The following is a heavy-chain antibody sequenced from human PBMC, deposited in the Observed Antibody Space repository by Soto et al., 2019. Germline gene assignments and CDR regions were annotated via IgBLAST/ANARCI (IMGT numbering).Heavy chain of an antibody. V-gene: IGHV3-74*01. CDR1: GFTFSSYW. D-gene: IGHD2-15*01. CDR3: VRTSLVVAAATREDY. CDR2: INSDGSST. J-gene: IGHJ4*02. Sequence: EVQLVESGGGLVQPGWSLRLSCVASGFTFSSYWMHWVRQAPGKGLVWVSRINSDGSSTSYADSVKGRFTISRDNAKNTLYLQMNSLRAEDTAVYYCVRTSLVVAAATREDYWCQGTLVTVSS.